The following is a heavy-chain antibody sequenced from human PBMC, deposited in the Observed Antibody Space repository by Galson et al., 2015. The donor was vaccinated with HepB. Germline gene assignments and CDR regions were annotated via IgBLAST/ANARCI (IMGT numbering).Heavy chain of an antibody. CDR1: GFIFDDYD. J-gene: IGHJ4*02. CDR2: INWNGGDT. CDR3: ARDETTMARGVIHKWYSGY. D-gene: IGHD3-10*01. Sequence: SLRLSCAATGFIFDDYDMSWVRQVPGKGLEWVSGINWNGGDTDYADSVKGRFTISRDNAENSPYLQMNSLRAEDTALYYCARDETTMARGVIHKWYSGYWGQGILVTVSS. V-gene: IGHV3-20*04.